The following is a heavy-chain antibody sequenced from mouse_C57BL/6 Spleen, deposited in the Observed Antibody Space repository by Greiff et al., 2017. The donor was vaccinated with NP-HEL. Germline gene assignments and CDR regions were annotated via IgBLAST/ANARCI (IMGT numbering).Heavy chain of an antibody. V-gene: IGHV1-50*01. J-gene: IGHJ4*01. Sequence: QVQLQQSGAELVKPGASVKLSCKASGYTFTSYWMQWVKQRPGQGLEWIGEIDPSDSYTNYNQKFKGKATLTVDTSSSTAYMQLSSLTSEDSAVYYCARSSSYDYGSSYGAMDYWGQGTSVTVSS. CDR2: IDPSDSYT. D-gene: IGHD1-1*01. CDR1: GYTFTSYW. CDR3: ARSSSYDYGSSYGAMDY.